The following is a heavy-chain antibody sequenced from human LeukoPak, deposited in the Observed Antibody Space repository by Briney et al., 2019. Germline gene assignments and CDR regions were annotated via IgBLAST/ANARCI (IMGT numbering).Heavy chain of an antibody. V-gene: IGHV1-69*06. Sequence: GASVKVSCKASGGTFSSYAISWVRQAPGQGLEWMGGIIPIFGTANYAQKFQGRVTITADKSTSTAYMELSSLRSEDTAVYYCARDSSGWYYYYYYMDVWGKGTTVTVSS. CDR2: IIPIFGTA. D-gene: IGHD6-19*01. J-gene: IGHJ6*03. CDR1: GGTFSSYA. CDR3: ARDSSGWYYYYYYMDV.